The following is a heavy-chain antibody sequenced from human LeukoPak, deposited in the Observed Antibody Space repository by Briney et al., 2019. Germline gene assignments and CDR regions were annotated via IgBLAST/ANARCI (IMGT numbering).Heavy chain of an antibody. D-gene: IGHD4-17*01. J-gene: IGHJ4*02. V-gene: IGHV4-38-2*01. CDR3: ARVDSGDYVADY. CDR2: IYHSGNS. Sequence: PSETLSLTCAVSGYSISRGYYWGWVRQPPGKGLEWLGNIYHSGNSFYNPSLKSRVIISVDTSRNQFSLKLKSVTAADTAVYYCARVDSGDYVADYWGQGTLVTVSS. CDR1: GYSISRGYY.